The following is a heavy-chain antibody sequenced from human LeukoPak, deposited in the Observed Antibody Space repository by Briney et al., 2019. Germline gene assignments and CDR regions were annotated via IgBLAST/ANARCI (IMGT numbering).Heavy chain of an antibody. Sequence: GGSLRLSCAASGFTFDDYAMHWVRQAPGKGLEWVSLISWDGGSTYYADSVKGRFTISRDNSKNTLYLQMNSLRAEDTAVYYCARKAAAGTVDYYYYMDVWGKGTTVTVSS. V-gene: IGHV3-43D*03. CDR1: GFTFDDYA. CDR2: ISWDGGST. CDR3: ARKAAAGTVDYYYYMDV. J-gene: IGHJ6*03. D-gene: IGHD6-13*01.